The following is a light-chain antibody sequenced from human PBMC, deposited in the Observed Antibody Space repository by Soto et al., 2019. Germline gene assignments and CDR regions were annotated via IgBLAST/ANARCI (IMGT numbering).Light chain of an antibody. Sequence: DFQMTQSPSTLSASVGDRVTITCRASQSISDWLAWYQQKPGKAPKFLIYKASNLESGVPSRFSGSGSGTEFTLTISSVQPDDFATYYCQYYDSYSWTFGQGTKVEIK. CDR2: KAS. J-gene: IGKJ1*01. CDR3: QYYDSYSWT. CDR1: QSISDW. V-gene: IGKV1-5*03.